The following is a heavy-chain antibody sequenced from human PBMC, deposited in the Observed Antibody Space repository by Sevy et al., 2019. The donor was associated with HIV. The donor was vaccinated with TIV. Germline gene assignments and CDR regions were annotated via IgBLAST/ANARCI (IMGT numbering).Heavy chain of an antibody. CDR1: KFTFTIYA. V-gene: IGHV3-23*01. Sequence: GGSLRLSCAASKFTFTIYAMSWVRQAPGKGLEWDSAISGSGGSTYYADSVKGRFTISRDNSKNTLYLQMNSLRAEDTAVYYCAKDPVPALDSGTVLAPFDYWGQGTLVTVSS. CDR3: AKDPVPALDSGTVLAPFDY. D-gene: IGHD1-26*01. CDR2: ISGSGGST. J-gene: IGHJ4*02.